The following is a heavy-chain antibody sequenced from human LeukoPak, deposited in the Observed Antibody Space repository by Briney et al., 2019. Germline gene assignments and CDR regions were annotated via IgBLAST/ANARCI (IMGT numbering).Heavy chain of an antibody. V-gene: IGHV4-31*03. CDR2: IYYSGST. CDR3: ARGRSSWSTFDY. CDR1: GASVSSGSYY. D-gene: IGHD6-13*01. Sequence: SETLSLTCNVSGASVSSGSYYWSWIRQPPGKGLEWIGYIYYSGSTYYNPSLKSRVTISVDTSKNQFSLKLSSVTAADTAVYYCARGRSSWSTFDYWGQGTLVTVSS. J-gene: IGHJ4*02.